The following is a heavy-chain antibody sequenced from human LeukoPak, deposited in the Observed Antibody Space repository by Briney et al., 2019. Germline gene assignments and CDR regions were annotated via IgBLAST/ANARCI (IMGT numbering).Heavy chain of an antibody. V-gene: IGHV4-31*03. CDR1: GGSISSGGYY. CDR2: IYYSGST. J-gene: IGHJ6*02. Sequence: SETLSLTCTVSGGSISSGGYYWSWIRQHPGKGLEWIGYIYYSGSTYYNPSLKSRVTISVDTSKNQFSLKLSSVTAADTAVYYCARLGGPHYCYYGMDVWGQGTTVTVSS. CDR3: ARLGGPHYCYYGMDV.